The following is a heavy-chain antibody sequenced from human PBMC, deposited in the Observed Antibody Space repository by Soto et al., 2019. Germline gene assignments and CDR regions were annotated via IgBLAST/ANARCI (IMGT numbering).Heavy chain of an antibody. Sequence: SETLSLTCSVSRGSISSYYWSWVRQPPGKGLEWIGSMFYGVSTYYNPSLKSRVTVSVDTSKNQFSLNLRSVTAADTAVYYCARLPSRHLVDYWGQGTLVTVSS. J-gene: IGHJ4*02. D-gene: IGHD3-3*02. CDR3: ARLPSRHLVDY. CDR1: RGSISSYY. V-gene: IGHV4-59*05. CDR2: MFYGVST.